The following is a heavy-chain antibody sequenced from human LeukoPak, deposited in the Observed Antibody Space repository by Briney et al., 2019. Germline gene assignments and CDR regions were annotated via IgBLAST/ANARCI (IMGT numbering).Heavy chain of an antibody. CDR3: ATMTPVTSYGMDV. CDR1: GFTFSSYS. J-gene: IGHJ6*02. D-gene: IGHD4-11*01. V-gene: IGHV3-21*01. CDR2: ISSSSSYI. Sequence: GGSLRFSCAASGFTFSSYSMNWVRQAPGKGLEWVSSISSSSSYIYYADPVKGRFTISRDNAKNSLYLQMNSLRAEDTAVYYCATMTPVTSYGMDVWGQGTTVTVSS.